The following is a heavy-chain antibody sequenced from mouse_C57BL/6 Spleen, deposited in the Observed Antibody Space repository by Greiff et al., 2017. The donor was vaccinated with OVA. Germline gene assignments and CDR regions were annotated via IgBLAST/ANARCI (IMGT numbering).Heavy chain of an antibody. CDR1: GYTFTSYW. V-gene: IGHV1-7*01. Sequence: QVQLQQSGAELAKPGASVKLSCKASGYTFTSYWMHWVKQRPGQGLEWIGYINPSSGYTKYNQKFKDKATLTADKSSSTAYMQLSSLTYEDSAVYYCAREITTVVDAMDYWGQGTSVTVSS. CDR2: INPSSGYT. J-gene: IGHJ4*01. D-gene: IGHD1-1*01. CDR3: AREITTVVDAMDY.